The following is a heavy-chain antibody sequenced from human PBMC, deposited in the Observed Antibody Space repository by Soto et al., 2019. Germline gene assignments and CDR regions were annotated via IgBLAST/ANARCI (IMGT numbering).Heavy chain of an antibody. CDR1: GFTFSSYD. J-gene: IGHJ6*02. Sequence: EVQLVESGGGLVQPGGSLRLSCAASGFTFSSYDMHWVRQATGKGLEWVSAIGTAGDTYYPGSVKGRFTISRENAKNSLYLQMNSLRAGDTAVYYCARYGYYDYGIDVRGQGTTVTVSS. V-gene: IGHV3-13*01. CDR3: ARYGYYDYGIDV. D-gene: IGHD3-22*01. CDR2: IGTAGDT.